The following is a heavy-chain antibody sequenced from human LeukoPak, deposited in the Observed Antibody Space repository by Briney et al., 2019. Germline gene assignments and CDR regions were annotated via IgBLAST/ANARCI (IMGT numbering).Heavy chain of an antibody. V-gene: IGHV3-23*01. CDR2: ISGSGGNT. CDR1: GFTFSSYA. Sequence: GGSLRLSCAASGFTFSSYAMSWVRQVPGKGLEWVSAISGSGGNTYYADSVKGRFTISRDSSKNTLYLQMNSLRAEDTAVYYCAKKPCSGGNCYGGSNYDYWGQGTLVTVSS. CDR3: AKKPCSGGNCYGGSNYDY. D-gene: IGHD2-15*01. J-gene: IGHJ4*02.